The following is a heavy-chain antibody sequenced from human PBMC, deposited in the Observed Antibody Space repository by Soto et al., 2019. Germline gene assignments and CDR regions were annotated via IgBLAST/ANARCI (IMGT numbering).Heavy chain of an antibody. CDR2: MNPNTGHT. Sequence: QVQLVQSGAEVKKPGASVTVSCKASGYTFITYEINWVRQAPGQGLEWMGWMNPNTGHTGYAQKFQGRVTMITNTAISTAYMELSSLRSEDTAVYYCARGDGGHNDNWFAPWGQGTLVTVSS. D-gene: IGHD3-16*01. J-gene: IGHJ5*02. CDR3: ARGDGGHNDNWFAP. CDR1: GYTFITYE. V-gene: IGHV1-8*01.